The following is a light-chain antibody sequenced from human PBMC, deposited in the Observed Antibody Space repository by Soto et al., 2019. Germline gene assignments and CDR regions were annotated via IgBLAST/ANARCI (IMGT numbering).Light chain of an antibody. CDR2: KTS. CDR1: QSLTRW. V-gene: IGKV1-5*03. CDR3: QHWTDYSWT. Sequence: DIHMTQSHSTLSASVGDRVTITCRASQSLTRWWAWYQQKPGKAPNLLIYKTSSLQSGVPSRFSGSGSGTEFTLTISSLQPDDFATYYCQHWTDYSWTFGQGTKVEVK. J-gene: IGKJ1*01.